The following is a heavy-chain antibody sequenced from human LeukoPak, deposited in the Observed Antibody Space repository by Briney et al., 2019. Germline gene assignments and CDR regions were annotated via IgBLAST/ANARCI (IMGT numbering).Heavy chain of an antibody. CDR2: IKADASEI. CDR3: ARGPPFDI. V-gene: IGHV3-7*01. Sequence: GGSLRLSCAVSGIDFSDFYMSWVRQSPGKGLEWVANIKADASEIYYLDSVKGRFTISRDNAKESVYLQMNSLRVEDTAVYYCARGPPFDIWGQGTVVTVSS. CDR1: GIDFSDFY. J-gene: IGHJ3*02.